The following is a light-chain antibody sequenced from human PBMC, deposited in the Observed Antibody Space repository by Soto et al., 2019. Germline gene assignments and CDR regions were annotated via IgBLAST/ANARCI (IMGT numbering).Light chain of an antibody. CDR1: QSVGGK. J-gene: IGKJ5*01. Sequence: EIMMTQSPATLSVSPGERATLSCRASQSVGGKLAWYQQKPGQAPRLVIYDVSTRAATNPARFSGSRSGTEFTLTISSLQSEDFAVYYCQQYNNWFSITFGQGTRLEIK. CDR3: QQYNNWFSIT. CDR2: DVS. V-gene: IGKV3-15*01.